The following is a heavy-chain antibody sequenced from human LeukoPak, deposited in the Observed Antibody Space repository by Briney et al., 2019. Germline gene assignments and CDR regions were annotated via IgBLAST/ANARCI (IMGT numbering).Heavy chain of an antibody. Sequence: GGPLRLSCAASGFTFSTYWMSWVRQAPGKGLEWVANIKEDGSERYYVDSVKGRFTISRDNAKNSLYLQMNSLRVEDTALYYCARGRIAMGVWGQGTLVTVSS. J-gene: IGHJ4*02. CDR2: IKEDGSER. V-gene: IGHV3-7*03. D-gene: IGHD5-18*01. CDR3: ARGRIAMGV. CDR1: GFTFSTYW.